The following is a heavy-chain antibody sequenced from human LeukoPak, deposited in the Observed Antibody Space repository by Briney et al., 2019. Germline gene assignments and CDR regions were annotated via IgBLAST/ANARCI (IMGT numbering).Heavy chain of an antibody. J-gene: IGHJ6*03. V-gene: IGHV4-38-2*01. CDR1: GYSISTSYY. Sequence: PSETLSLTCAVSGYSISTSYYWGWIRQPPAKGLEWIGIIYQSGGTFYNPSLRTRVTISVDTSKNQFSLNLSSVTAADTAVYYCARIFGSGNENYFYYTDVWGKGTTVTVSS. D-gene: IGHD3-10*01. CDR3: ARIFGSGNENYFYYTDV. CDR2: IYQSGGT.